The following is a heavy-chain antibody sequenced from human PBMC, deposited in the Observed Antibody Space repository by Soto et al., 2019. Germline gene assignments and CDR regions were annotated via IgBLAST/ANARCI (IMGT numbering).Heavy chain of an antibody. D-gene: IGHD2-2*01. J-gene: IGHJ4*02. CDR1: GDCISCSQW. CDR3: ARVISRRRKYFDD. V-gene: IGHV4-4*02. Sequence: ETRSLQRAVAGDCISCSQWLSGFRLPPGKGLEWIGEISHTGTTNYNPSRKIRVTMSVDKPKHQFSLSPTSVTAADTAVYYGARVISRRRKYFDDWARGPVGNVSS. CDR2: ISHTGTT.